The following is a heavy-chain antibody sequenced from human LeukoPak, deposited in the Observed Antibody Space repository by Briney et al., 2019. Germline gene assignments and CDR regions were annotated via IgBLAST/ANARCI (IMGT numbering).Heavy chain of an antibody. CDR1: GFTVSSNY. J-gene: IGHJ6*02. Sequence: GGSLRLSCAASGFTVSSNYMSWVRQAPGKGLEWVSVIYSGGSTYYADSVKGRFTISRDNSKNTLYLQMNSLGAEDTAVYYCARDIVATGDHYYYGMDVWGQGTTVTVSS. D-gene: IGHD5-12*01. CDR3: ARDIVATGDHYYYGMDV. V-gene: IGHV3-53*01. CDR2: IYSGGST.